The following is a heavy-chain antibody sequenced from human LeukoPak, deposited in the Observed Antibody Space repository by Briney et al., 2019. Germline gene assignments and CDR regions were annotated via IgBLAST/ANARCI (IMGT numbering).Heavy chain of an antibody. CDR2: IIPIFGIA. D-gene: IGHD5-18*01. V-gene: IGHV1-69*04. CDR3: ARDSRPDTAMVLNWSDP. J-gene: IGHJ5*02. Sequence: ASVKVSCKASGGTFSSCAISWVRQAPGQGLEWMGRIIPIFGIANYAQKFQGRVTITADKSTSTAYMELSSLRSEDTAVYYCARDSRPDTAMVLNWSDPCGQGNLLTVSP. CDR1: GGTFSSCA.